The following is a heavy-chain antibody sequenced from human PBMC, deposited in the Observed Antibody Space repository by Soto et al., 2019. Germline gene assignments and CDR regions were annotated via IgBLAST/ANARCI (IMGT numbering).Heavy chain of an antibody. J-gene: IGHJ5*01. D-gene: IGHD3-22*01. CDR1: GYTFTSYA. CDR2: INAGNGNT. V-gene: IGHV1-3*01. CDR3: ARVLGYDSSGYDS. Sequence: ASLKVSCKASGYTFTSYAMHWVRQAPGQRLEWMGWINAGNGNTKYSQKFQGRVTITRDTSASTAYMELSSLRSEDTAVYYCARVLGYDSSGYDSWGQGTLVTVSS.